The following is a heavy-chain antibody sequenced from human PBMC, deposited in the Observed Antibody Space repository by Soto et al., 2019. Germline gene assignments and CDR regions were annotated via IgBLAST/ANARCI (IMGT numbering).Heavy chain of an antibody. CDR2: ISGSGGST. D-gene: IGHD1-26*01. Sequence: EVQLLESGGGLVQPGGSLRLSCAASGFTFSSYAMSWVRQAPGKGLVWVSAISGSGGSTYYADSVKGRFTISRDNSKKTLDLQMNSLSAEDTAVYYCAKRLNSGRGDYWGQGTLVTVSS. V-gene: IGHV3-23*01. CDR1: GFTFSSYA. CDR3: AKRLNSGRGDY. J-gene: IGHJ4*02.